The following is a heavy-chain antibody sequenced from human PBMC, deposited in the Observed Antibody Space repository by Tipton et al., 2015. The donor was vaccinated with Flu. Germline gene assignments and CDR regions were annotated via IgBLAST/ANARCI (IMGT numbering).Heavy chain of an antibody. CDR3: ARHQVDYGDCIMDS. V-gene: IGHV4-59*08. CDR1: GGSINNYY. J-gene: IGHJ4*02. CDR2: IYYSGST. Sequence: GLVKPSETLSLTCTVSGGSINNYYWSWIRQSPGRGMEWIGYIYYSGSTHYNPSLKSRVTISVDTAKNQFSLKLISVTAADTAVYYCARHQVDYGDCIMDSWGQGTLVTVSS. D-gene: IGHD4-17*01.